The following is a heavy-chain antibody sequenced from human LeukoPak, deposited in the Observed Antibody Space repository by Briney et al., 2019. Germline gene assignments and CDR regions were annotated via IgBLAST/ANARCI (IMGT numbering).Heavy chain of an antibody. J-gene: IGHJ3*02. CDR1: GYTFTGYY. CDR2: INPNSGGA. CDR3: ARGPRLDSSGWYYGAFDI. Sequence: ASVKVSCKASGYTFTGYYIHWVRQAPGQGLEWVGRINPNSGGADYAQKFQGRVSMTWDTSISTAYMELSSLRSDDTAVYYCARGPRLDSSGWYYGAFDIWGQGTMVTVS. D-gene: IGHD6-19*01. V-gene: IGHV1-2*06.